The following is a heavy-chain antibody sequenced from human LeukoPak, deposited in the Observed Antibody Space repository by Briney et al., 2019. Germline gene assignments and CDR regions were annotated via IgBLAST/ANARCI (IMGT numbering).Heavy chain of an antibody. Sequence: GRSLRLSCAASGFTFSSYGMHWVRQAPGKGLEWVAVIWYDGSNKYYADSVKGRFTISRDNSKNTLYLQMNSLRAEDTAVYYCAREHVEDSSGYLYFDYWGQGTLVTVSS. V-gene: IGHV3-33*01. CDR3: AREHVEDSSGYLYFDY. CDR2: IWYDGSNK. D-gene: IGHD3-22*01. CDR1: GFTFSSYG. J-gene: IGHJ4*02.